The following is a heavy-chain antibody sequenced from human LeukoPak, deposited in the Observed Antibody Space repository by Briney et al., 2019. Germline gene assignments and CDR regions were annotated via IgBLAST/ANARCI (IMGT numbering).Heavy chain of an antibody. D-gene: IGHD2-2*01. V-gene: IGHV1-8*01. J-gene: IGHJ6*02. CDR2: MNPNSGNT. CDR3: ARRDIVVVPAGGHYYYYYGMDV. CDR1: GYTFTSYD. Sequence: ASVKVSCKASGYTFTSYDINWVRQATGQGLEWMGWMNPNSGNTGYAQKFQGRVTMTRNTSISTVYMELSSLRSEDTAVYYCARRDIVVVPAGGHYYYYYGMDVWGQGTTVTVSS.